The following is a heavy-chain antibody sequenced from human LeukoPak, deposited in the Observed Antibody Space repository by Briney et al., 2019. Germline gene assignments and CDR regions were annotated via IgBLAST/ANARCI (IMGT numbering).Heavy chain of an antibody. J-gene: IGHJ3*02. D-gene: IGHD3-22*01. CDR1: GGSHSNSDSF. CDR2: IYDSGNI. CDR3: ARAPDYDSSGDAFDI. V-gene: IGHV4-30-4*01. Sequence: PSQTLSLTCTVSGGSHSNSDSFWSWIRQPPGKGLEWIGYIYDSGNIYYNPSLMSRVTMSVDTSKNQFSLQLSSVTAADTAVYYCARAPDYDSSGDAFDIWGQGTMVTVSS.